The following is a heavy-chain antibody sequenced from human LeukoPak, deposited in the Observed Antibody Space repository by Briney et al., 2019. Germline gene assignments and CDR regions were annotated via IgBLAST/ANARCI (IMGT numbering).Heavy chain of an antibody. V-gene: IGHV3-69-1*02. D-gene: IGHD1-1*01. CDR1: GFSISGRD. CDR3: ATTVWTGQFPDYFDV. CDR2: IGSGAKM. Sequence: KTGGSLRLSCTVSGFSISGRDMTWGRQAPGKGLEGVSSIGSGAKMFYTDSVKGRFTVSRDTSKNTLFLQMNSLRAEDTAVYYCATTVWTGQFPDYFDVWGQGTLVTVSS. J-gene: IGHJ4*02.